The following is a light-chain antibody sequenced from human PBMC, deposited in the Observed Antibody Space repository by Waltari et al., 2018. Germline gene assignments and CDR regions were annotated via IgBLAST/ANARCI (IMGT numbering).Light chain of an antibody. J-gene: IGKJ4*01. V-gene: IGKV2-30*02. Sequence: DVVMTQSTLSMPVPLGHPASISCRSSQGLVHSDGNTYLAWFQQRPGQSPRRLIYKVSNRESGVPDRFSASGSGTDFTLKISRVEAEDVGVYYCMQGTHWPLTFGGGTKVEIK. CDR3: MQGTHWPLT. CDR2: KVS. CDR1: QGLVHSDGNTY.